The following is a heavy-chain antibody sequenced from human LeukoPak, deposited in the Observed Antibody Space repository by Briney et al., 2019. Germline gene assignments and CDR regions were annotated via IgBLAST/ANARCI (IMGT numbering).Heavy chain of an antibody. J-gene: IGHJ3*02. Sequence: SETLSLTCTVSGGSISSYYWSWIRQPPGKGLEWIGYIYTSGSTNYNPSLKSRVTLSVDTSKNQFSLKLSSVTAADTAVYYCARRGYYYDSSGYFDAFDIWGQGTMVTVSS. CDR2: IYTSGST. D-gene: IGHD3-22*01. V-gene: IGHV4-4*09. CDR3: ARRGYYYDSSGYFDAFDI. CDR1: GGSISSYY.